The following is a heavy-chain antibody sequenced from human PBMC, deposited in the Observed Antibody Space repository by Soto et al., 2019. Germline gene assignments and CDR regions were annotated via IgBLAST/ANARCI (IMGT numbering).Heavy chain of an antibody. CDR1: EFSFSSYA. V-gene: IGHV3-23*01. CDR3: AKAKSTAWFFYDS. D-gene: IGHD2-21*02. J-gene: IGHJ4*02. Sequence: EVQLLESGGGLVQPGESLRLSCTAPEFSFSSYALGWVRLPPGKGLEWVSGITANGASAYNADPVKGRFTVSRDNSRNSLFLQMNSLRAEDTAVYYCAKAKSTAWFFYDSWGQGTLVTVSS. CDR2: ITANGASA.